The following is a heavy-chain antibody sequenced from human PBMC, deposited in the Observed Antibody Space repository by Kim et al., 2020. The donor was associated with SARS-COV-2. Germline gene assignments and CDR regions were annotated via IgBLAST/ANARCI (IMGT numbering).Heavy chain of an antibody. CDR2: ISSSGSTI. Sequence: GGSLRLSCAASGFTFSDYYMSWIRQAPGKGLEWVSYISSSGSTIYYADSVKGRFTISRDNAKNSLYLQMNSLRAEDTAVYYCARAQLSLKGKPYYDFWSGYPGTYYYGMDVWGQGTTVTVSS. D-gene: IGHD3-3*01. CDR3: ARAQLSLKGKPYYDFWSGYPGTYYYGMDV. CDR1: GFTFSDYY. J-gene: IGHJ6*02. V-gene: IGHV3-11*01.